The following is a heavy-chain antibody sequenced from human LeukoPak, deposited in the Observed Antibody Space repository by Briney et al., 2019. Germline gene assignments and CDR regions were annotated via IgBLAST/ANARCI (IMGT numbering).Heavy chain of an antibody. J-gene: IGHJ4*02. D-gene: IGHD4-11*01. V-gene: IGHV3-23*01. Sequence: EASETLSLTCTVSGGSISSYYWSWIRQAPGKGLEWISYISSSSGTIIHYADSVKGRFTISRDNSKNTLYLQMNSLRAEDTAVYYCAKARTHEYSNYNYWGQGTLVTVSS. CDR2: ISSSSGTII. CDR3: AKARTHEYSNYNY. CDR1: GGSISSYY.